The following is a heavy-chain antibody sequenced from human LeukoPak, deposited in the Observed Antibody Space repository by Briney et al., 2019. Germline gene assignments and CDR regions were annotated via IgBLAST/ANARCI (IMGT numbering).Heavy chain of an antibody. J-gene: IGHJ6*03. D-gene: IGHD3-10*02. V-gene: IGHV4-34*01. CDR2: IKHSGSS. CDR3: ARGSPNCSGDGNNYVGGYSYMDV. Sequence: SETLCLSSALSSGSSRSYSPTCFPQPPGKGLEWIGQIKHSGSSNHNPSLKSRVSIFVNTSKNQFSQELSSVTAADTAVYYCARGSPNCSGDGNNYVGGYSYMDVWGKGTTVTVSS. CDR1: SGSSRSYS.